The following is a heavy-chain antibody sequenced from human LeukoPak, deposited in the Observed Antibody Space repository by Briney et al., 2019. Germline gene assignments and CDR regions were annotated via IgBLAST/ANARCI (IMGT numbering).Heavy chain of an antibody. Sequence: SSQTLSLTCTVSAGSISSGDYYWSWIRQPAGKGLEWIGSIYYSGSTYYNPSLKSRVTISVDTSKNQISLKLSSVTAADTAVYYCARPIYSGSYRHAFDIWGQGTMVTVSS. V-gene: IGHV4-30-2*03. J-gene: IGHJ3*02. CDR1: AGSISSGDYY. CDR3: ARPIYSGSYRHAFDI. D-gene: IGHD1-26*01. CDR2: IYYSGST.